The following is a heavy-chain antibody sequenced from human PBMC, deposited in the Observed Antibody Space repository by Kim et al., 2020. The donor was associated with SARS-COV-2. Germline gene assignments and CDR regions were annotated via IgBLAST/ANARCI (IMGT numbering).Heavy chain of an antibody. CDR2: INPNSGGT. D-gene: IGHD6-13*01. CDR3: ARGGDSSSWPYYYGMDV. J-gene: IGHJ6*02. V-gene: IGHV1-2*05. CDR1: GYTFTGYY. Sequence: ASVKVSCKASGYTFTGYYMHWVRQAPGQGLEWMGRINPNSGGTNYAQKFQGRVTMTRETSISTAYMELSRLRSDDTVVYYCARGGDSSSWPYYYGMDVWGQGTTVTVSS.